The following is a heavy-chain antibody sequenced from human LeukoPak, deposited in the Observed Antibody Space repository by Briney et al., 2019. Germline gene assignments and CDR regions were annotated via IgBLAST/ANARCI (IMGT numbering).Heavy chain of an antibody. J-gene: IGHJ4*02. CDR3: ARGGDGYNSPFDY. D-gene: IGHD5-24*01. Sequence: PSETLSLTCAVYGGSFSGYYWSWIRQPPGKGLEWIGEINHSGSTNYNPSLKSRVTISVDTSKNQFSLKLSSVTAADTAVYYCARGGDGYNSPFDYWGQGTPVTVSS. V-gene: IGHV4-34*01. CDR1: GGSFSGYY. CDR2: INHSGST.